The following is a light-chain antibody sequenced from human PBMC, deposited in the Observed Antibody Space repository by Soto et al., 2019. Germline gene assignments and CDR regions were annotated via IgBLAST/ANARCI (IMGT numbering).Light chain of an antibody. V-gene: IGKV3-20*01. CDR3: QQYGSSVT. CDR2: GAS. J-gene: IGKJ3*01. Sequence: EIVLTQSPGTLSLSPGERATLSCRASQSVSSSYLAWYQQKPGQAPRLLIYGASSRATGIPDRFSGSGSGTDFTLTISRLEPEYFAVYYCQQYGSSVTFAPGTKVDIK. CDR1: QSVSSSY.